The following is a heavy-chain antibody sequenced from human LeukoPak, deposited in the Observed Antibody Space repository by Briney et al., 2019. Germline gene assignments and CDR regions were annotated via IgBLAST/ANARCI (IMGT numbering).Heavy chain of an antibody. J-gene: IGHJ4*02. CDR3: ARGVAVAGKDY. D-gene: IGHD6-19*01. CDR1: GYIFTAHY. Sequence: ASVKVSCKASGYIFTAHYLHWVRQAPGKGLEWMGWINPNSGATDSAQKFQGRVTMTRDTSISTAHMELSSLISDDTAVYYCARGVAVAGKDYWGQGTLVTVSS. V-gene: IGHV1-2*02. CDR2: INPNSGAT.